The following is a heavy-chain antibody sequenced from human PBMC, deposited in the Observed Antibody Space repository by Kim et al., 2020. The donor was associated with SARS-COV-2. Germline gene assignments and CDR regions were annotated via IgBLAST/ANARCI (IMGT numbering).Heavy chain of an antibody. V-gene: IGHV3-74*01. J-gene: IGHJ5*02. Sequence: DGTATSYGESGKGRFTITRDNAKNTLYLEMNSLRVEDTAVYYCGRSDWLDPWGQGTLVTVSS. CDR3: GRSDWLDP. CDR2: DGTAT.